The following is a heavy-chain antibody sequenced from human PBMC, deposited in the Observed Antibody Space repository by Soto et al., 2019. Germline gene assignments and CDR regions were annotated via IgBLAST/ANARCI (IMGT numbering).Heavy chain of an antibody. CDR2: IIPIFGTA. CDR3: ARNNIVATSARGVYYCYGMDV. CDR1: GGTFSSYA. D-gene: IGHD5-12*01. J-gene: IGHJ6*02. V-gene: IGHV1-69*01. Sequence: QVQLVQSGAEVKKTGSSVNVSCKASGGTFSSYAISWVRQSPGQGLEWMGGIIPIFGTANYAQKFQGRVTITADESTSTAYMELSSLRSEDTAVYYCARNNIVATSARGVYYCYGMDVWGQGTTVTVSS.